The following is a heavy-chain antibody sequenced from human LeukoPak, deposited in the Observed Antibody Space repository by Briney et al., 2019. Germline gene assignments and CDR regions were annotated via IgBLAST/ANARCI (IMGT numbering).Heavy chain of an antibody. D-gene: IGHD2-15*01. Sequence: GGSLRLSCEASGFTFSGSGLHWVRQASGKGLEWVGRIRTKGNKDATSYAASVNGRFTISTDDSQNTAFLHMNSLKNEDTAVYYCTVSGGTYQYWGQGTQVTVSS. CDR3: TVSGGTYQY. V-gene: IGHV3-73*01. J-gene: IGHJ4*02. CDR2: IRTKGNKDAT. CDR1: GFTFSGSG.